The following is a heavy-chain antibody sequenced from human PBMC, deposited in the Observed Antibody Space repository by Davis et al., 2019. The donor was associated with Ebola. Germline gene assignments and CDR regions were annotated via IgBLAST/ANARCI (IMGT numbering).Heavy chain of an antibody. CDR1: GGSISTYY. Sequence: SETLSLTCTVSGGSISTYYWSWIRQPPGKGLEWIGYIYYSGSTNYNPSLKSRVTISVDTSKNQFSLKLRSVTAADTAVYYCARARYDFWSGYIDYWGQGTLVTVSS. CDR2: IYYSGST. D-gene: IGHD3-3*01. CDR3: ARARYDFWSGYIDY. V-gene: IGHV4-59*01. J-gene: IGHJ4*02.